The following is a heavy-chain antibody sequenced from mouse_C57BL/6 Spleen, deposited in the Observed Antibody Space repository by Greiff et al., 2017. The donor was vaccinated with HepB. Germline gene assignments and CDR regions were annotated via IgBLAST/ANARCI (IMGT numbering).Heavy chain of an antibody. V-gene: IGHV1-85*01. Sequence: QVQLQQSGPELVKPGASVKLSCKASGYTFTSYDINWVKQRPGQGLEWIGWIYPRDGSTKYNEKLKGKATLTVDTSSSTAYMELHSLTSEDSAVYFCAKKGYDYDDAMDYWGQGTSVTVSS. D-gene: IGHD2-4*01. CDR3: AKKGYDYDDAMDY. CDR2: IYPRDGST. J-gene: IGHJ4*01. CDR1: GYTFTSYD.